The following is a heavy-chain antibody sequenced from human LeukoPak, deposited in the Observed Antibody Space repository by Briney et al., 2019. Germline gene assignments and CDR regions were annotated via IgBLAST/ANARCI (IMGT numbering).Heavy chain of an antibody. Sequence: PGGSLRLSCAASGFTFSNYNMNWVRQAPGKGLEWVSYISSSSSTIHYADSVKGRFTISRDNARNSLYLQMNSLRAEDTAVYYCVRDFLEDGYWGQGTLVTVSS. CDR3: VRDFLEDGY. D-gene: IGHD3-3*01. CDR2: ISSSSSTI. CDR1: GFTFSNYN. J-gene: IGHJ4*02. V-gene: IGHV3-48*01.